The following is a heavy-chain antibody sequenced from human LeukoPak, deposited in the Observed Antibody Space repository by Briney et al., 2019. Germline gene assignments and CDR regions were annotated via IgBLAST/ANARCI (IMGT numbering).Heavy chain of an antibody. J-gene: IGHJ4*02. D-gene: IGHD5-18*01. V-gene: IGHV1-18*01. CDR2: INAGNGNT. Sequence: ASVKVSCKASGYTFTSYGISWVRQAPGQGLEWMGWINAGNGNTEYSQKFQGRVTITRDTSASTAYMELSSLRSEDTAVYYCARESPQRSGYSYPHWGQGTLVTVSS. CDR3: ARESPQRSGYSYPH. CDR1: GYTFTSYG.